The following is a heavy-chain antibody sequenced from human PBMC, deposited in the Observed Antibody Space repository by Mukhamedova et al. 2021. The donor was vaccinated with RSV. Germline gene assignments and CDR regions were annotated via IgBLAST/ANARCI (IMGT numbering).Heavy chain of an antibody. CDR3: ARGLIISGYSYGYDYYGMDV. CDR2: IYPGDSDT. J-gene: IGHJ6*01. CDR1: W. Sequence: WIGWVRQMPGKGLEWMGIIYPGDSDTRYSPSFQGQVTISADKSISTAYLQWSSLKASDTAMYYCARGLIISGYSYGYDYYGMDVWG. D-gene: IGHD5-18*01. V-gene: IGHV5-51*01.